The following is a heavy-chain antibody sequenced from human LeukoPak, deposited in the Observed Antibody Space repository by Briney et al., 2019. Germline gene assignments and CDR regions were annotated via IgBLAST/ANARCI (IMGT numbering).Heavy chain of an antibody. V-gene: IGHV4-39*01. J-gene: IGHJ4*02. D-gene: IGHD1-1*01. CDR2: IYYSGST. Sequence: SETLSLTCTVPGGPISSSSYYWGWIRQPPGKGLEWIGSIYYSGSTYYNPSLKSRVTISVDTSKNQFSLKLRSVTAADTVVYYCATRSYNRENDYWGQGTLVTVSS. CDR1: GGPISSSSYY. CDR3: ATRSYNRENDY.